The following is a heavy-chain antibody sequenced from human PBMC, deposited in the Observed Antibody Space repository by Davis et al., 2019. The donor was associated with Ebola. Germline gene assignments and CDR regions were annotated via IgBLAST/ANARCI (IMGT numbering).Heavy chain of an antibody. D-gene: IGHD3-22*01. CDR2: IIPILGIA. J-gene: IGHJ4*02. CDR3: ARAPTYYYDSSGYWGFDY. Sequence: SVKVSCKASGGTFSSYAISWVRQAPGQGLEWMGRIIPILGIANYAQKFQGRVTITADKSTSTAYMELSSLRSEDTAVYYCARAPTYYYDSSGYWGFDYWGQGTLVTVSS. CDR1: GGTFSSYA. V-gene: IGHV1-69*04.